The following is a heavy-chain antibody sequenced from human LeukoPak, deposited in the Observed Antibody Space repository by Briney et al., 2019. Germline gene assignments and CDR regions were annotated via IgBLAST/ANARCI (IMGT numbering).Heavy chain of an antibody. D-gene: IGHD1-1*01. Sequence: SETLSLTCTVSGGSISSHYWSWIRQPAGKGLELIGRIYTSGTTNYNPSLKSRVTMSVDTSKNQFSLKLSSVTAADTAVYYCARAPTGTGGWNWFDPWGQGTLVTVSS. CDR1: GGSISSHY. CDR3: ARAPTGTGGWNWFDP. J-gene: IGHJ5*02. CDR2: IYTSGTT. V-gene: IGHV4-4*07.